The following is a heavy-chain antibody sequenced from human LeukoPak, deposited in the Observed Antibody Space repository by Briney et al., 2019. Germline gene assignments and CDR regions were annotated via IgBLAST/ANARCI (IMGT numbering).Heavy chain of an antibody. V-gene: IGHV4-61*02. J-gene: IGHJ6*03. Sequence: QVQLQESGPGLVKPSQTLSLTCTVSGGSISSGDYYWSWIRQPAGKGLEWIGRIYTSGTTNYNPSLKSRVTISVDTSKNQFSLKLSSVTAADTAMYYCAREDYYYMDVWGKGTTVTVSS. CDR1: GGSISSGDYY. CDR2: IYTSGTT. CDR3: AREDYYYMDV.